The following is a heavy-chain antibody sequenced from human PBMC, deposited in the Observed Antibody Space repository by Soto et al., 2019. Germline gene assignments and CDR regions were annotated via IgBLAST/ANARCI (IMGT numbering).Heavy chain of an antibody. J-gene: IGHJ6*02. Sequence: GASVKVSCKASGYTFTGYYMHWVRQAPGQGLEWMGWINPNSGGTNYAQKFQGWVTMTRDTSISTAYMELSRLRSDDTAVYYCARGNRIAAAGRDYYYGMDVWGQGTTVTVSS. CDR3: ARGNRIAAAGRDYYYGMDV. D-gene: IGHD6-13*01. CDR2: INPNSGGT. V-gene: IGHV1-2*04. CDR1: GYTFTGYY.